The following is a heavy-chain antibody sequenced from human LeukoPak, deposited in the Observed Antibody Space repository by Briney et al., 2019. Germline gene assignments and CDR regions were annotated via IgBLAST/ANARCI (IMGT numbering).Heavy chain of an antibody. J-gene: IGHJ5*02. CDR3: ARGYSSSSWFDP. D-gene: IGHD6-6*01. CDR1: GGSFSGYY. V-gene: IGHV4-34*01. Sequence: SETLSLTCAVYGGSFSGYYWSWIRQPPGKGPEWIGEINHSGSTNYNPSLKSRVTISVDTSKNQFSLKLSSVTAADTAVYYCARGYSSSSWFDPWGQGTLVTVSS. CDR2: INHSGST.